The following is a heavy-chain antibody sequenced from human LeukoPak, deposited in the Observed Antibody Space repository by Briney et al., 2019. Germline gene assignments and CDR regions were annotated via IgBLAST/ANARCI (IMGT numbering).Heavy chain of an antibody. CDR3: ARGRGSGHKENWFDP. J-gene: IGHJ5*02. Sequence: ASVKVSCKASGYSFTTYDINWVRQATGQGLEWMGWMNPNSGNTGYTQKFQGRVTMTRNTSISTAYMELSSLRSEDTAVYYCARGRGSGHKENWFDPWGQGTLVTVSS. V-gene: IGHV1-8*01. D-gene: IGHD6-19*01. CDR1: GYSFTTYD. CDR2: MNPNSGNT.